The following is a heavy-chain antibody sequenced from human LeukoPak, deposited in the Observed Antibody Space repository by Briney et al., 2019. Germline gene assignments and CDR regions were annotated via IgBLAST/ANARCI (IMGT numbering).Heavy chain of an antibody. V-gene: IGHV3-23*01. J-gene: IGHJ4*02. D-gene: IGHD5-18*01. CDR2: ISTSGGHT. CDR3: ARDQYSYAHAAH. Sequence: PGGSLRLSCAASGLTFSSYAMTWVRQAPGKGLEWVSGISTSGGHTYYADSVKGRFTISRDNSKNTLHLQMNSLRAEDTAVYYCARDQYSYAHAAHWGQGTLVTVSS. CDR1: GLTFSSYA.